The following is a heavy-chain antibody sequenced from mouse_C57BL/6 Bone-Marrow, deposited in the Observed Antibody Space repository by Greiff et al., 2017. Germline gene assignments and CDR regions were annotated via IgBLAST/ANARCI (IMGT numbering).Heavy chain of an antibody. D-gene: IGHD1-1*01. V-gene: IGHV1-58*01. CDR1: GYKFTSYG. CDR3: ARTRITTVVATGNFDV. CDR2: IYIGNGYT. J-gene: IGHJ1*03. Sequence: VQLQQSGAELVRPGSSVKMSCKTSGYKFTSYGINWVKQRPGQGLEWIGYIYIGNGYTEYNEKFKGKATLTSDTSSSTAYMQLSSLTSEDSAIYFCARTRITTVVATGNFDVWGTGTTVTVSS.